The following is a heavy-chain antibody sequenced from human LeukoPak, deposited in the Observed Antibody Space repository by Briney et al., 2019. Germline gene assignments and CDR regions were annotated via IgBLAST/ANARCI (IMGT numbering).Heavy chain of an antibody. V-gene: IGHV3-48*03. CDR3: VSLVGATPS. J-gene: IGHJ4*02. CDR1: GFTFSSYE. CDR2: ISASGSDM. D-gene: IGHD1-26*01. Sequence: GGSLRLSCAASGFTFSSYEMDWVRQTPGKGLELVSYISASGSDMYSADSVKGRFTISRDNAKSSLYLQMHSLRAEDTAIYYCVSLVGATPSWGQGTLVTVSS.